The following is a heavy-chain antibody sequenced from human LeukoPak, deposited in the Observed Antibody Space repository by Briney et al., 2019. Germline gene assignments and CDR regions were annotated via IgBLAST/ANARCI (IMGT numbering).Heavy chain of an antibody. Sequence: SETLSLTCTVSGGSINIINYYWGWIRQPPGQGLEWIGSIYYTGATYHNPSLKSRVTISVDTSKNQFSLKLSSVTAADTAVFYCARHVGYGGTYGEFDIWGQGTMVTVSS. CDR2: IYYTGAT. CDR3: ARHVGYGGTYGEFDI. CDR1: GGSINIINYY. J-gene: IGHJ3*02. V-gene: IGHV4-39*01. D-gene: IGHD1-26*01.